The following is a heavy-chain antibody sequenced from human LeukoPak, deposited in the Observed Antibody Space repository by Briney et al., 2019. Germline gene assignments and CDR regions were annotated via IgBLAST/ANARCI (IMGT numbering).Heavy chain of an antibody. CDR1: GYDSISTYY. Sequence: SETLSLTCSVSGYDSISTYYWNWIRQPPGKGLEWIGQIFYKGNTNYNPSLESRVTMSVDTSKNEFSLKLKSVTAADTAVYYCARGHWQLSRYDYWGQGTLVTVSS. V-gene: IGHV4-59*01. J-gene: IGHJ4*02. CDR3: ARGHWQLSRYDY. D-gene: IGHD5-18*01. CDR2: IFYKGNT.